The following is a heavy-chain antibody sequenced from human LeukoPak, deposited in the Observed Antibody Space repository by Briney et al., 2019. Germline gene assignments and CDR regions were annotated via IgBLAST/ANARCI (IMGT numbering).Heavy chain of an antibody. V-gene: IGHV4-38-2*01. CDR3: ARQYCSSTSCHDDFDY. CDR2: IYHSGST. J-gene: IGHJ4*02. CDR1: GYSISSGYY. Sequence: KPSETLSLTCAVSGYSISSGYYWGWIRQPPGKGLEWLGSIYHSGSTYYNPSLKSRVTISVDTTKNQFSLKLSSGTAADTAVYYCARQYCSSTSCHDDFDYWGQGTLVTVSS. D-gene: IGHD2-2*01.